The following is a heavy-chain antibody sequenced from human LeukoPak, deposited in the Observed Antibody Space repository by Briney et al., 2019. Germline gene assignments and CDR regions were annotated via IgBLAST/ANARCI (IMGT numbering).Heavy chain of an antibody. D-gene: IGHD4-17*01. CDR3: AKDLNYGDLLDY. V-gene: IGHV3-30*02. J-gene: IGHJ4*02. CDR1: GFTFSTYS. CDR2: IRDDGRNK. Sequence: AGGSLRLSCTTSGFTFSTYSMSWVRQAPGKGLKWVAFIRDDGRNKYYTDSVKGRFTISRDNSKNTLYLQMNSLRAEDTGVYYCAKDLNYGDLLDYWGQGTLVTVSS.